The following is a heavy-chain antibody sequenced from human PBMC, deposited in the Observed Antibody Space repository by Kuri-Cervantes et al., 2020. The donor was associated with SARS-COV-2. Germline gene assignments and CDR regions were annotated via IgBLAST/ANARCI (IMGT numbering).Heavy chain of an antibody. Sequence: GGSLRLSCAASGFTFSSYGMHWVRQAPGKGLEWVAFIRYDGSNKYYADSVKGRFTISRDNSKNTLYLQMNSLRAEDTALYYCARDGRAYSSSWQPLYYWGQGTLVTVSS. CDR3: ARDGRAYSSSWQPLYY. D-gene: IGHD6-13*01. V-gene: IGHV3-30*02. CDR2: IRYDGSNK. J-gene: IGHJ4*02. CDR1: GFTFSSYG.